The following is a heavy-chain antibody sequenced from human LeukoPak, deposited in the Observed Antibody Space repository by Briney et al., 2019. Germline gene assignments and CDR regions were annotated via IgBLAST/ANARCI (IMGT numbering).Heavy chain of an antibody. CDR2: ISSSGVRT. V-gene: IGHV3-23*01. D-gene: IGHD3-3*01. CDR1: GFTFSDYA. Sequence: GGSLRLSCAASGFTFSDYAMTWVRQAPGRGLEWVSGISSSGVRTYYADSVQGRFTSSRHNSGNTLYLQMNSLRAEDTALYYCARDWSRSVTSSHFQRWGQGTLVVVSS. J-gene: IGHJ1*01. CDR3: ARDWSRSVTSSHFQR.